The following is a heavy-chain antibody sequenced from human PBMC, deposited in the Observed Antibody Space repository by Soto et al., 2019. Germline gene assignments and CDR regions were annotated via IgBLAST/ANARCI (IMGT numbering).Heavy chain of an antibody. CDR2: IKQDGSEK. CDR1: GFTFSSYW. Sequence: PGGSLRLSCAASGFTFSSYWMSWVRQAPGKGLEWVANIKQDGSEKYYVDSVKGRFTISRDNAKNSLYLQMNSLRAEDTAVYYCARGGAVAGPSNDPLYYYYGMDVWGQGTTVTVSS. CDR3: ARGGAVAGPSNDPLYYYYGMDV. D-gene: IGHD6-19*01. V-gene: IGHV3-7*01. J-gene: IGHJ6*02.